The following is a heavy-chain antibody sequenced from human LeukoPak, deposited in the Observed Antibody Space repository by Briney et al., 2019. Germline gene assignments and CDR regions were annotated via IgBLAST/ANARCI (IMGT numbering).Heavy chain of an antibody. CDR2: IRT. CDR3: AKRGVVIRVILVGFHKEAQYFDS. V-gene: IGHV3-23*01. CDR1: GITLSNYG. D-gene: IGHD3-22*01. J-gene: IGHJ4*02. Sequence: GGSLRLSCAVSGITLSNYGMSWVRETPGKGLEWVAGIRTNYADSVKGRFTISRDNPKNTLYLQMNSLRAKDTAVYFCAKRGVVIRVILVGFHKEAQYFDSWGQGALVTVSS.